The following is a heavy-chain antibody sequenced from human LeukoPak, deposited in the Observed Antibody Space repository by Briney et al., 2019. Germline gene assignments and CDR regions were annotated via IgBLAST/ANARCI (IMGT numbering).Heavy chain of an antibody. D-gene: IGHD6-13*01. CDR1: GFTFSSYA. CDR2: ISYDGSNK. Sequence: GGSLRLSCAASGFTFSSYAMHWVRQAPGKGLEWVAVISYDGSNKYYADSVKGRFTISRDNSKNTLYLQMNSLRAEDTAVYYCAREGRQLVPVQDGMDVWGQGTTVTVSS. J-gene: IGHJ6*02. CDR3: AREGRQLVPVQDGMDV. V-gene: IGHV3-30-3*01.